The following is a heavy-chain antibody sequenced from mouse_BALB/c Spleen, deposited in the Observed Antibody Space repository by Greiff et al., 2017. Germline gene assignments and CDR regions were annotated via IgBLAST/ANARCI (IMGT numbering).Heavy chain of an antibody. Sequence: VQLQQSGTVLARPGASVKMSCKASGYTFTSYWMHWVKQRPGQGLEWIGAIYPGNSDTSYNQKFKGKAKLTAVTSTSTAYMELSSLTNEDSAVYYCTRREGDYGSSSFAYWGQGTLVTVSA. J-gene: IGHJ3*01. CDR1: GYTFTSYW. CDR3: TRREGDYGSSSFAY. V-gene: IGHV1-5*01. CDR2: IYPGNSDT. D-gene: IGHD1-1*01.